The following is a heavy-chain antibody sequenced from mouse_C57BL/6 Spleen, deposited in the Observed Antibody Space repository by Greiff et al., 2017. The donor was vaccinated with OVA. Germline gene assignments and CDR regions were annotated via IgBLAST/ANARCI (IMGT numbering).Heavy chain of an antibody. J-gene: IGHJ4*01. Sequence: QVQLQQSGAELVRPGTSVKVSCKASGYAFTNYLIEWVKQRPGQGLEWIGVINPGSGGTNYNEKFKGKATLTADKSSSTAYMQLSSLTSEDSAVYFCAREGDDWGQGTSVTVSS. CDR3: AREGDD. CDR2: INPGSGGT. V-gene: IGHV1-54*01. CDR1: GYAFTNYL.